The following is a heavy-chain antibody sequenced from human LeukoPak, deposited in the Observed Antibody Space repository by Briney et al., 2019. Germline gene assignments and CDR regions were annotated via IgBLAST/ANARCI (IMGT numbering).Heavy chain of an antibody. J-gene: IGHJ5*02. Sequence: SETLSLTCTVSGGSISSYYWSWIRQPPGKGLEWIGYIYYSGSTNYNPSLKSRVTISVDTPKNQFSLKLSSVTAADTAVYYCAREQYSSGWYPRYNWFDPWGQGTLVTVSS. D-gene: IGHD6-19*01. CDR2: IYYSGST. V-gene: IGHV4-59*01. CDR1: GGSISSYY. CDR3: AREQYSSGWYPRYNWFDP.